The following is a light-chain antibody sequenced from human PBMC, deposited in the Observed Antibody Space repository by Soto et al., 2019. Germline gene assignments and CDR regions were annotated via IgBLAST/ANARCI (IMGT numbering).Light chain of an antibody. J-gene: IGKJ5*01. CDR3: QQRSNWPPRIT. Sequence: EIVLTQSPGTLSLSPGERATLSCRASQSFTSSYLAWYQRKPGQAPKLLIYGASSRATGIPDRFSGSGSGTDFSLTISSLEPEDFAVYYCQQRSNWPPRITFGQGTRLEIK. CDR1: QSFTSSY. V-gene: IGKV3D-20*02. CDR2: GAS.